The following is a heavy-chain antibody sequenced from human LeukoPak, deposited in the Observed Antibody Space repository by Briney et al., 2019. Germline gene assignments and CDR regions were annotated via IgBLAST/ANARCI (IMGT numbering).Heavy chain of an antibody. Sequence: GGSLRLSCAASGFTFSSYTMNWVRQAPGTGLEWVSSISSSGSYIYYADSLKGRFTVSRDNARKSLYLQMNSLRAEDTAVYYCARASDHDWGSYRWEAFDIWGQGTMVTVSS. CDR1: GFTFSSYT. D-gene: IGHD3-16*02. J-gene: IGHJ3*02. V-gene: IGHV3-21*01. CDR2: ISSSGSYI. CDR3: ARASDHDWGSYRWEAFDI.